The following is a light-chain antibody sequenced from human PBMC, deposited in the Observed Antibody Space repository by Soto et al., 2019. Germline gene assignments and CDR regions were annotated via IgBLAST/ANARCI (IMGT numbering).Light chain of an antibody. CDR1: SSNIGAGYD. J-gene: IGLJ2*01. CDR3: QSYDSSLRGV. CDR2: GND. Sequence: QPVLTQPPSVSGAPGQRVTISCTGSSSNIGAGYDVHWYQQIPGTAPKLLIYGNDNRPSGVPDRFSGSKSGTSASLAITGLQAEDEADYYCQSYDSSLRGVFGGGTKVTVL. V-gene: IGLV1-40*01.